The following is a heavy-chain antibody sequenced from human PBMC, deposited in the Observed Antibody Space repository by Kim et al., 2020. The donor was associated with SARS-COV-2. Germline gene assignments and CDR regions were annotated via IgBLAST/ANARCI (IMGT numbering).Heavy chain of an antibody. CDR3: ASGFPREQLIDY. Sequence: SVKVSCKASGGTFSSYAISWVRQAPGQGLEWMGGIIPIFGTANYAQKFQGRVTITADESTSTAYMELSSLRSEDTAVYYCASGFPREQLIDYWGQGTLVTVSS. D-gene: IGHD6-13*01. V-gene: IGHV1-69*13. CDR2: IIPIFGTA. J-gene: IGHJ4*02. CDR1: GGTFSSYA.